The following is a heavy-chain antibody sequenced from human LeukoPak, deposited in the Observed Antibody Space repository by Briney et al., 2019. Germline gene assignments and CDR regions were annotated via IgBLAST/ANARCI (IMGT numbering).Heavy chain of an antibody. D-gene: IGHD6-13*01. J-gene: IGHJ5*02. CDR3: ARDSVAGSIAAAGTSWSDP. Sequence: VASVKVSCKASGYTFSGYYMHWVRQAPGQGLEWMGWINPNSGGTNYAQKFQGRVTMTRDTSISTAYMELSRLRSEDTAVYYCARDSVAGSIAAAGTSWSDPWGQGTLVTVSS. CDR1: GYTFSGYY. V-gene: IGHV1-2*02. CDR2: INPNSGGT.